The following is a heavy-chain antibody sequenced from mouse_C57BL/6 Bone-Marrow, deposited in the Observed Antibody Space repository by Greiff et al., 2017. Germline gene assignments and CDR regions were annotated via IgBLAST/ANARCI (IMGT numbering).Heavy chain of an antibody. Sequence: EVKLMESGPELVKPGASVKISCKASGYSFTGYYMNWVKQSPEKSLEWIGEINPSTGGTTYNQKFKAKATLTVDKSSITAYMQLSSLTSEDSAVYYCARKVRRIFDYWGQGTLVTVSA. D-gene: IGHD1-3*01. V-gene: IGHV1-42*01. CDR1: GYSFTGYY. CDR3: ARKVRRIFDY. J-gene: IGHJ3*01. CDR2: INPSTGGT.